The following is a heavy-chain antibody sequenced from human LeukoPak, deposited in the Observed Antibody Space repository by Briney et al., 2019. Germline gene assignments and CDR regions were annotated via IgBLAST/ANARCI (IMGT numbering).Heavy chain of an antibody. J-gene: IGHJ4*02. CDR3: ATLTTVVTAYYFDY. CDR2: IYHSGST. CDR1: GGSISSYY. Sequence: PSETLSLTCTVSGGSISSYYWSWLRQPPGKGLEWIGYIYHSGSTDYNPSLKSRVTISVDTSKSQFSLKLTSVTAADTAVYYCATLTTVVTAYYFDYWGQGTLVTVSS. D-gene: IGHD4-23*01. V-gene: IGHV4-4*09.